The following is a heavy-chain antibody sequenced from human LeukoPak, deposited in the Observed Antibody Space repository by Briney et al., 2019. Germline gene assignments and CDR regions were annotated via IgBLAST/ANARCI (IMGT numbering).Heavy chain of an antibody. CDR1: GYTFTSCY. J-gene: IGHJ4*02. CDR2: INPSGGST. Sequence: ASVKGSCKASGYTFTSCYMHWVRQAPGQGLEWMGIINPSGGSTSYAQKFQGRVTMTRDTSTSTVYMELSSLRSEDTAVYYCAREESGDYFDYWGQGTLVTVSS. CDR3: AREESGDYFDY. D-gene: IGHD3-10*01. V-gene: IGHV1-46*01.